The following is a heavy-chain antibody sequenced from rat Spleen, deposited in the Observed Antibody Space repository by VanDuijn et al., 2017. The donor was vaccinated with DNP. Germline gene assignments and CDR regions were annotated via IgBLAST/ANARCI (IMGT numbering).Heavy chain of an antibody. CDR2: ISYDGSNT. V-gene: IGHV5-29*01. CDR3: AREGDYYDGSYVDALDA. D-gene: IGHD1-12*02. J-gene: IGHJ4*01. Sequence: EVQLVESGGGLVQPGRSLKLSCAASGFSFSTFPMAWVRQAPTKGLEWVATISYDGSNTYYGDSVKGRFTISRDNARSTLYLQMDSLRSEDSATYYCAREGDYYDGSYVDALDAWGQGTSVTVSS. CDR1: GFSFSTFP.